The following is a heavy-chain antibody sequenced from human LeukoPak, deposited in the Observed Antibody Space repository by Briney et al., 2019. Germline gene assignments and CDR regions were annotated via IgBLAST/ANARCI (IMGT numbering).Heavy chain of an antibody. Sequence: SQNLSLTCAISGDSVSSNSAAWIWIRQSPSRGLEWLGRTYYRSRWYNDYAVSVKSRITISPDTSKNQFSLQLNSVTPEDTAVYYCARATGHPFDYWGQGTLVTVSS. D-gene: IGHD3-9*01. CDR2: TYYRSRWYN. V-gene: IGHV6-1*01. CDR1: GDSVSSNSAA. CDR3: ARATGHPFDY. J-gene: IGHJ4*02.